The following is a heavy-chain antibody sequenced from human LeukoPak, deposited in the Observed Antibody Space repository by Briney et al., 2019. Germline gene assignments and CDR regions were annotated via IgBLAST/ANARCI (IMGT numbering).Heavy chain of an antibody. CDR3: ARDKGGSGYTNLDS. D-gene: IGHD5-12*01. V-gene: IGHV6-1*01. J-gene: IGHJ4*02. CDR2: TYYRSKLYN. CDR1: VDSVSTNIPA. Sequence: QTLSLTCAISVDSVSTNIPAGESIRQSPSRGLEWLGMTYYRSKLYNDYAVSVKSRITLNPDTSKNQFSLQLNSVTPEDTAVYYCARDKGGSGYTNLDSWGQGTLATVSS.